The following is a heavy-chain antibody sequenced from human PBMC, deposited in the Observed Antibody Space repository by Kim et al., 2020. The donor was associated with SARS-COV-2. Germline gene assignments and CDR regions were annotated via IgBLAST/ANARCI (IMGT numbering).Heavy chain of an antibody. CDR3: ASRRFLEWLSHTYYHMDV. Sequence: SETLSLTCAVYGGSFSGYYWSWIRQPPGKGLEWIGEINHSGSTNYNPSLKSRVTISVDTSKNQFSLKLSSVTAADTAVYYCASRRFLEWLSHTYYHMDVWGKGTTVTVSS. CDR2: INHSGST. J-gene: IGHJ6*03. D-gene: IGHD3-3*01. CDR1: GGSFSGYY. V-gene: IGHV4-34*01.